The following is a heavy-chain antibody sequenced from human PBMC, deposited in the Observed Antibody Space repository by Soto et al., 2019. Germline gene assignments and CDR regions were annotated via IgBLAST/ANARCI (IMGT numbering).Heavy chain of an antibody. J-gene: IGHJ6*02. CDR2: INHSGST. CDR3: ARVWYYYYGMDV. V-gene: IGHV4-34*01. Sequence: SETLSLTCAVYGGSFSGYYWSWIRQPPGKGLEWIGEINHSGSTNYNPSLKSRVTISVDTSKNQFSLKLSAVTAADTAVYYCARVWYYYYGMDVWGQGTTVTVSS. D-gene: IGHD3-10*01. CDR1: GGSFSGYY.